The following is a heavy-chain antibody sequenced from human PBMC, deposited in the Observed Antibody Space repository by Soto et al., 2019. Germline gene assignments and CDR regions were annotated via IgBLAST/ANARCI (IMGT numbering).Heavy chain of an antibody. CDR2: IIPIVGGA. J-gene: IGHJ4*02. CDR3: ARDKGYGELDH. D-gene: IGHD4-17*01. CDR1: GGTFSTYT. V-gene: IGHV1-69*08. Sequence: QVHLVQSGAEVKKPGSSVKVSCRASGGTFSTYTISWVRQVPGQGLEWMGKIIPIVGGADYAQEFQGRVTITADKSKSTAYMVLSSLRSEDTAVYFCARDKGYGELDHWGQGTLVTVSS.